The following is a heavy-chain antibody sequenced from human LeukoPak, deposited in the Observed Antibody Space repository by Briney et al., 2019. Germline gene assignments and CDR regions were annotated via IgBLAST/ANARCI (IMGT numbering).Heavy chain of an antibody. J-gene: IGHJ4*02. Sequence: GGSLRLSCAASRFTFSSYAMSWVRQAPGKGLEWVSALSDSGGSTYYADSVKGRFTISRDNSKNTLYLQMNSLRAEDTAVYYCAKRGAEVGATVAPGDYWGQGTLVTVSS. CDR3: AKRGAEVGATVAPGDY. V-gene: IGHV3-23*01. D-gene: IGHD1-26*01. CDR2: LSDSGGST. CDR1: RFTFSSYA.